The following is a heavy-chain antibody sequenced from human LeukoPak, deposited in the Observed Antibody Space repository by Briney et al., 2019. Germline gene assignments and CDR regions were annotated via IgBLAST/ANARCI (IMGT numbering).Heavy chain of an antibody. D-gene: IGHD3-16*02. CDR1: GFTFSSSA. CDR2: ISGSGGST. J-gene: IGHJ4*02. V-gene: IGHV3-23*01. CDR3: AKEGLDFAGVFANGFDY. Sequence: PGRTLRLSCAASGFTFSSSAMSWVRQAPGKGLEWGSAISGSGGSTYYADSAKGRFTISRDNSKNTLYLQMNSLRAEDTAVYYCAKEGLDFAGVFANGFDYWGQGTLVTVSS.